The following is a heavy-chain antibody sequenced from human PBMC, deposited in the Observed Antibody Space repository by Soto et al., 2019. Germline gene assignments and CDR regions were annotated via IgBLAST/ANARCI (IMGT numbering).Heavy chain of an antibody. CDR2: IDDSGTT. Sequence: SETLSLTCVVSGGPISGGSYYWTWIRQFPGRGLEWLGYIDDSGTTYHNPSLRGRLTLSIDTSKKEFSLKVTSVTAADTAVYYCAQDGLPIREVIANWGQGALVTVYS. J-gene: IGHJ4*02. V-gene: IGHV4-31*11. CDR1: GGPISGGSYY. CDR3: AQDGLPIREVIAN. D-gene: IGHD2-21*01.